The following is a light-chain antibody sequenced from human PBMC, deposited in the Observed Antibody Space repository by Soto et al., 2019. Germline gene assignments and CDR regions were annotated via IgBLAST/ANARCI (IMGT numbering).Light chain of an antibody. J-gene: IGKJ2*01. CDR2: GAS. Sequence: EIVLTQSPDTLSLSPGERATLSCRASQGVNSAYLAWYQQKPRQAPRLLIHGASRRATGIPDRFSGGGSGTDFTLTISRLEPEDLAVYYCQQYGSSPTFGQGTKLEIK. V-gene: IGKV3-20*01. CDR1: QGVNSAY. CDR3: QQYGSSPT.